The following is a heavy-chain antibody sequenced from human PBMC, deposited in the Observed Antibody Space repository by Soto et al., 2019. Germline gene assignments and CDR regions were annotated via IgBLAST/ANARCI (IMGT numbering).Heavy chain of an antibody. D-gene: IGHD3-3*01. CDR2: IIPIFGTA. J-gene: IGHJ5*02. CDR1: GGTFSSYA. Sequence: GASVKVSCKASGGTFSSYAISWVRQAPGQGLEWMGGIIPIFGTANYAQKFQGRATITADESTSTAYMELSSLRSEDTAVYYCATSAIFGVVIIRINWFDPWGQGTLVTVSS. V-gene: IGHV1-69*13. CDR3: ATSAIFGVVIIRINWFDP.